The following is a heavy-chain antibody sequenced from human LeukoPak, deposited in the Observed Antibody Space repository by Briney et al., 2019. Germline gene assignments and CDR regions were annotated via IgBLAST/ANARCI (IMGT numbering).Heavy chain of an antibody. Sequence: GGSLRLSCAASGFTFSSYWMSWVRQAPGKGLEWVANIKQDGSEKYYVDSVKGRLTISRDNAKNSLSLQMNSLRAEDTAVYYCARVEASGYDYGAFDSWGQGTLVTVSS. CDR3: ARVEASGYDYGAFDS. J-gene: IGHJ4*02. V-gene: IGHV3-7*01. CDR1: GFTFSSYW. D-gene: IGHD5-12*01. CDR2: IKQDGSEK.